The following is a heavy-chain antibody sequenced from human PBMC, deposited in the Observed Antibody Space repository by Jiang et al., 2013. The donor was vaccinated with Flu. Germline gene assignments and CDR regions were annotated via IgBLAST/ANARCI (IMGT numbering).Heavy chain of an antibody. CDR3: ARQAGDTMVRGVIRDWFDP. Sequence: GLVKPSETLSLTCIVSGGSIRTSSYCWGWIRQPPGRGWSGLGLPFYGYTYYNPSLKSRLTMSVDTSKNQFSLRLASVTAADTAVYYCARQAGDTMVRGVIRDWFDPWGQGTLVTVSS. D-gene: IGHD3-10*01. CDR1: GGSIRTSSYC. V-gene: IGHV4-39*01. CDR2: PFYGYT. J-gene: IGHJ5*02.